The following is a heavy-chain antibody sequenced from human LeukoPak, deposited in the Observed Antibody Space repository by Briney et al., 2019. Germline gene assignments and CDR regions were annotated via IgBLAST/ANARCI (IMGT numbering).Heavy chain of an antibody. CDR1: GGSISSGNHF. CDR2: IYYSGRT. Sequence: PSETLSLTCTVSGGSISSGNHFWGWIRQPPGKGLEWIGIIYYSGRTYFNPSLKSRVTISVDTSKNQFSVKLSSVTAADPAVYYCARRAYSSSSFDYWGQGTLVTVSS. J-gene: IGHJ4*02. CDR3: ARRAYSSSSFDY. V-gene: IGHV4-39*01. D-gene: IGHD6-6*01.